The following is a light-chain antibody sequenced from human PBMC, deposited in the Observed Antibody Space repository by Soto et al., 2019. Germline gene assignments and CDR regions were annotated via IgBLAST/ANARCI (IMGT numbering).Light chain of an antibody. CDR1: QSISSY. J-gene: IGKJ5*01. CDR2: AAS. Sequence: DIQMTQSPSSLSASVGDRVTITCRASQSISSYLNWYQQKPGKAPKLMIFAASSLQSGAPSRFSGSGSGTDFTLTITSLQPEDFATYYCQQSYSNVMYTFGQGTRLEIK. CDR3: QQSYSNVMYT. V-gene: IGKV1-39*01.